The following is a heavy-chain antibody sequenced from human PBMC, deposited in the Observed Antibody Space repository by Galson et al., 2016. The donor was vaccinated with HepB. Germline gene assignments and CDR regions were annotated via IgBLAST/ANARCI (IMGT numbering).Heavy chain of an antibody. J-gene: IGHJ4*02. Sequence: PALVKPTQTLTLTCTFSGFSLSTSGMGLGWIRQPPGKALEWLAFIYWDDDKRYSPSLKSRLTITKDTSKNQVVLTMSNMDPVDTATYYCARRRYCTNGVCYSDFDYWGQGTLVTVSS. V-gene: IGHV2-5*02. CDR2: IYWDDDK. D-gene: IGHD2-8*01. CDR3: ARRRYCTNGVCYSDFDY. CDR1: GFSLSTSGMG.